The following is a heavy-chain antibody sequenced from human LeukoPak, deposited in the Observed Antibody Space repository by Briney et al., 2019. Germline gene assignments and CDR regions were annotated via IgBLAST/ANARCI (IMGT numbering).Heavy chain of an antibody. CDR1: GGSISTSNYY. J-gene: IGHJ4*02. Sequence: SETQSLTCTVSGGSISTSNYYWGWIRQPPGKGLEWIGNIFYSGSTYYSPSLRSRVTISLDTSRNQFSLKLNSVTAADTAVYYCAKDRYYDSWGQGTLVTVSS. CDR3: AKDRYYDS. V-gene: IGHV4-39*07. CDR2: IFYSGST.